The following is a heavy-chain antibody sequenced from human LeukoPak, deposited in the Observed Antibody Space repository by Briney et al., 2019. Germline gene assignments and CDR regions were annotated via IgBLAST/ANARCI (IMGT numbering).Heavy chain of an antibody. CDR3: AKASEAVVVVAAITPVFDY. Sequence: GGSLRLSCSASGFTFSSYAMSWVRQAPGKGLEWVSAISGSGGSTYYADSVKGRSTISRDNSKNTLYLQMNSLRAEDTAVYYCAKASEAVVVVAAITPVFDYWGQGTLVTVSS. CDR1: GFTFSSYA. CDR2: ISGSGGST. V-gene: IGHV3-23*01. J-gene: IGHJ4*02. D-gene: IGHD2-15*01.